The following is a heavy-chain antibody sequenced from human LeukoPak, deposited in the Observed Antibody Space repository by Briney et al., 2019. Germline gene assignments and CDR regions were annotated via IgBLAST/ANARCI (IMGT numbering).Heavy chain of an antibody. D-gene: IGHD2-2*01. J-gene: IGHJ4*02. Sequence: GGSPRLSCAASGFTFSSYGMHWVRQAPGKGLEWVAVISYDGSNKYYADSVKGRFTISRDNSKNTLYLQMNSLRAEDTAVYYCAKLCSTSCYGSGSLIDYWGQGTLVTVSS. V-gene: IGHV3-30*18. CDR1: GFTFSSYG. CDR2: ISYDGSNK. CDR3: AKLCSTSCYGSGSLIDY.